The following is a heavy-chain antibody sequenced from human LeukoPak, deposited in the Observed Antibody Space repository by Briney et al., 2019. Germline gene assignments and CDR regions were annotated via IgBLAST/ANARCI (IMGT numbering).Heavy chain of an antibody. CDR1: GDSITNYY. CDR3: ARIYSRGWSLDS. D-gene: IGHD6-19*01. V-gene: IGHV4-4*07. CDR2: MYTTGST. J-gene: IGHJ4*02. Sequence: SETLSLTCTVSGDSITNYYWAWIRQSAGKGLEWIGRMYTTGSTKYSPSFEGRVTMPRDASKNQFSLRLNSVTAADTAIYYCARIYSRGWSLDSWGPGTLVTVSS.